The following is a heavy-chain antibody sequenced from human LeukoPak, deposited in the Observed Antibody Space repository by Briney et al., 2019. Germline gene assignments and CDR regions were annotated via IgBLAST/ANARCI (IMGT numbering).Heavy chain of an antibody. V-gene: IGHV3-11*04. CDR3: ARVGYSGSPGDY. D-gene: IGHD5-12*01. CDR2: ISGRSGSSI. J-gene: IGHJ4*02. CDR1: GFTFSDYY. Sequence: PGGSLRLSCAASGFTFSDYYMTWIRQTPGKGLEWVSYISGRSGSSIYYADSVKGRFTISRDNAKNSLYLQVNSLRAEDTAVYYCARVGYSGSPGDYWGQGTLVTVSS.